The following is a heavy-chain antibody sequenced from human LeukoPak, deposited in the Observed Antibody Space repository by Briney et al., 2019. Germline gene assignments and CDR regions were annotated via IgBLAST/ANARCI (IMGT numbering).Heavy chain of an antibody. J-gene: IGHJ4*02. V-gene: IGHV4-38-2*02. CDR1: GYSISSAYS. D-gene: IGHD3-22*01. Sequence: PSETLSLTCTVFGYSISSAYSWGWIRQPPGKGLEWVGSIYHNGNTYYNSSLKSRVTISADTSENQFSLKLSSVTAADTAVYYCASYKTYYDSSGNPFDYWGQGTLVTVST. CDR2: IYHNGNT. CDR3: ASYKTYYDSSGNPFDY.